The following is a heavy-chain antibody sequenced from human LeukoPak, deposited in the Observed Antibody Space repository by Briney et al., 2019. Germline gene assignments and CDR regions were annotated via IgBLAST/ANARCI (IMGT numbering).Heavy chain of an antibody. V-gene: IGHV3-23*01. CDR1: GFTFSSYA. D-gene: IGHD2-2*01. Sequence: PGGFLRLSCAASGFTFSSYAMSWVRQAPGKGLEWVSAISGSGGSTYYADSVKGRFTISRDNSKNSLYLQMNSLRGEDTALYYCSKGYHRCSRTSCPTSYYYYMDVWGKGTTVTVSS. CDR2: ISGSGGST. CDR3: SKGYHRCSRTSCPTSYYYYMDV. J-gene: IGHJ6*03.